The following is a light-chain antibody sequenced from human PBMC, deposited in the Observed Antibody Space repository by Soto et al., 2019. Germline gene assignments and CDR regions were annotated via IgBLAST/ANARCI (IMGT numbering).Light chain of an antibody. J-gene: IGLJ1*01. CDR3: VAWDDSLSGYV. Sequence: QSVLTQPPSVSGTPGQRVNISCSGSSSNIGRDYVYWYQQFPGTAPKLLIYRGNQRPSGVPDRFSGSKSGTSASLAISGLRSDDESDYYCVAWDDSLSGYVFGTGTKATVL. CDR1: SSNIGRDY. CDR2: RGN. V-gene: IGLV1-47*01.